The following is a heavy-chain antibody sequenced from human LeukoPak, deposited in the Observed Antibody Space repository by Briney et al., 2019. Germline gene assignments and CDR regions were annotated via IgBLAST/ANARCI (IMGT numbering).Heavy chain of an antibody. D-gene: IGHD2-2*01. CDR2: ISGNGGST. CDR1: GFTFSSYA. Sequence: PGGSLRLSCVASGFTFSSYAMTWVRQAPGKGLEWVSAISGNGGSTYYADSVKGRFTVSRDNSKSTLYLQMNSLRAEDTAVYYCAKDRSAVPAASNYWGQGTLVTVSS. J-gene: IGHJ4*02. CDR3: AKDRSAVPAASNY. V-gene: IGHV3-23*01.